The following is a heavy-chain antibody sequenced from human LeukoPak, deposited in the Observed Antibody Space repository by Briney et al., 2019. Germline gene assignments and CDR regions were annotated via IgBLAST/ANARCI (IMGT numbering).Heavy chain of an antibody. J-gene: IGHJ4*02. D-gene: IGHD3/OR15-3a*01. V-gene: IGHV3-48*01. CDR1: GFTVSSNY. CDR3: VRLGTGYSNFDY. CDR2: ISSSGYTI. Sequence: PGGSLRLSCAASGFTVSSNYMNWVRQAPGKGLEWLSYISSSGYTIYYADSVKGRFTISRDNATNSLYLQMNSLGAEDTAVYYCVRLGTGYSNFDYWGQGTLVTVSS.